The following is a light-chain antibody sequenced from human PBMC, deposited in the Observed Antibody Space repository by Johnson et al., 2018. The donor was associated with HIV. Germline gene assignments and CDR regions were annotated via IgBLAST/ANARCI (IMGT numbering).Light chain of an antibody. CDR2: ENN. V-gene: IGLV1-51*02. CDR1: SSNIVNNY. J-gene: IGLJ1*01. CDR3: GTWDSSLSAGEYV. Sequence: QSVLTQPPSVSAAPGQKVTISCSGSSSNIVNNYVSWYQQLPGTAPKLLIYENNKRPSGIPDRFSGSKSGTSATLGITGLQTGDEADYYCGTWDSSLSAGEYVFGTGTKVTVL.